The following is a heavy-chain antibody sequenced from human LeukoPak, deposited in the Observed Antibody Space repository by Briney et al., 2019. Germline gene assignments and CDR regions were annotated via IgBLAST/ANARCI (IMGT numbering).Heavy chain of an antibody. CDR1: GGTFSSYA. Sequence: ASAKVSCKASGGTFSSYAISWVRQAPGQGLEWMGWINPNSGGTNYAQKFQGRVTMTRDTSISTAYMELSRLRSDDTAVYYCARSYTIFGVVSPSGYWGQGTLVTVSS. CDR2: INPNSGGT. J-gene: IGHJ4*02. D-gene: IGHD3-3*01. V-gene: IGHV1-2*02. CDR3: ARSYTIFGVVSPSGY.